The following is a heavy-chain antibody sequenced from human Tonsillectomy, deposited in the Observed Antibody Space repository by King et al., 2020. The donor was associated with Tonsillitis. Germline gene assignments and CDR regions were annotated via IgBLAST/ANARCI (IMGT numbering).Heavy chain of an antibody. Sequence: VQLVESGGGLVKPGGSLRLSCAASGFTFSSYSMNWVRQAPGKGLEWVSFIRSSSSHIYYADSVKGRFTISRDNAKNSLSLQMNSPRAEDTAVYYCARDLRDYLSPYSFDFWGQGTLVTVPS. CDR2: IRSSSSHI. CDR1: GFTFSSYS. V-gene: IGHV3-21*06. J-gene: IGHJ4*01. CDR3: ARDLRDYLSPYSFDF. D-gene: IGHD4-17*01.